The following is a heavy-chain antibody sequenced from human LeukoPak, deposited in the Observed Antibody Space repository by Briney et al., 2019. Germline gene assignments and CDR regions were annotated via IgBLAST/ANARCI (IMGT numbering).Heavy chain of an antibody. CDR3: ARNSNFVGATNNDAFDI. J-gene: IGHJ3*02. D-gene: IGHD1-26*01. CDR2: IFYTGTT. Sequence: PSETLSLTCSVSGGSFNSFYWSWIRQPPGKGLEWIAYIFYTGTTNYNPSLKSRVSISVDTSKNRFSLKLTSVTAADTAMYYCARNSNFVGATNNDAFDIWGQGTFLTVSS. V-gene: IGHV4-59*01. CDR1: GGSFNSFY.